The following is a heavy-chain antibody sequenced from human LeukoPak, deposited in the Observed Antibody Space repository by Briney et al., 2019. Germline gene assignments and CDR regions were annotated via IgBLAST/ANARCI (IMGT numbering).Heavy chain of an antibody. CDR3: ARDPNYYFDY. J-gene: IGHJ4*02. Sequence: GGSLRLSCAASGFTFSSYWMHWVRQAPGEGRVWVSRINSDGSSTSYADSVKGRFTISRDNAKNTLYLQMNSLRAEDTAVYYCARDPNYYFDYWGQGTLVTVSS. CDR2: INSDGSST. V-gene: IGHV3-74*01. CDR1: GFTFSSYW.